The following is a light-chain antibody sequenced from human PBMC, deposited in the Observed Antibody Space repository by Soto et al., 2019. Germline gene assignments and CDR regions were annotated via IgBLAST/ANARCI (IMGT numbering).Light chain of an antibody. CDR3: AAWDDSLSAWV. V-gene: IGLV1-47*01. Sequence: QSVLTQPPSASATPGQRITISCFGSSSNIGSNYGYWYQQLPGTAPKLLISRDDERPSGVPDRFSGSKSGTSASLAISGVRSEDEANYCCAAWDDSLSAWVFGGGTKLTVL. CDR2: RDD. J-gene: IGLJ3*02. CDR1: SSNIGSNY.